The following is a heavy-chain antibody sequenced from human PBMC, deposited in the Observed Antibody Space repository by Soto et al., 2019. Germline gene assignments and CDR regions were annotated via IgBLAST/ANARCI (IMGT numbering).Heavy chain of an antibody. V-gene: IGHV3-30*18. Sequence: QVQLVESGGGVVQPGRSLRLSCAASGFSFSSYAMRWVRQAPGKGLEWVAVISYDGANQYYADSVRGRFTISRDNSKNTLYLQMNSLRAEDTALYYCAKDDRSSSYRGGFDIWGQGTMVTVSS. CDR2: ISYDGANQ. D-gene: IGHD2-21*01. CDR1: GFSFSSYA. CDR3: AKDDRSSSYRGGFDI. J-gene: IGHJ3*02.